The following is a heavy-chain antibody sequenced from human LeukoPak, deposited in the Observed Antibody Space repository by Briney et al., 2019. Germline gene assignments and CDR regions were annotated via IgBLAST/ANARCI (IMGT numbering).Heavy chain of an antibody. CDR2: ITSSSTYI. J-gene: IGHJ3*02. Sequence: KAGGSLRLSCAASGFSFSNYNMNWVRQAPGKGLEWVSSITSSSTYIYYADSVKGRFTIPRDNSKNTLYLQMNSLRAEDTAVFYCAKDRDDYVWGSYLGAFDIWGQGTMVTVSS. D-gene: IGHD3-16*01. CDR1: GFSFSNYN. V-gene: IGHV3-21*04. CDR3: AKDRDDYVWGSYLGAFDI.